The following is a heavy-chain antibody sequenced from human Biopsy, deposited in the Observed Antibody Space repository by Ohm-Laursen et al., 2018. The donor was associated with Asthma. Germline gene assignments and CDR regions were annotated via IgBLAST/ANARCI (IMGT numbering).Heavy chain of an antibody. CDR2: ISWNSGSI. CDR3: ARKAGSCISRTCYSLDF. Sequence: SLILSCAATGLNFDDYAMQWVRQAPGKGLEWVSGISWNSGSIGYADSVKGRFTISRDNAKNSLYLQMNSLRSEDTAVYYCARKAGSCISRTCYSLDFWGQGTLVTVSS. V-gene: IGHV3-9*01. CDR1: GLNFDDYA. J-gene: IGHJ4*02. D-gene: IGHD2-2*01.